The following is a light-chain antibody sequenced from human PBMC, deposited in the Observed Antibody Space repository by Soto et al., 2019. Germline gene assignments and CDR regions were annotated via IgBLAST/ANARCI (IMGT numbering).Light chain of an antibody. V-gene: IGKV3-15*01. J-gene: IGKJ5*01. CDR3: QQYNNWPIT. CDR1: QYIGSN. CDR2: GAS. Sequence: EIVMTRSPATLSVSPGERATLSCRASQYIGSNLAWYQQKPGQAPRLLIYGASTRATGIPARFSGSGSGTEFTLTISSLQSEDFAVYYCQQYNNWPITFGQGTRLEIK.